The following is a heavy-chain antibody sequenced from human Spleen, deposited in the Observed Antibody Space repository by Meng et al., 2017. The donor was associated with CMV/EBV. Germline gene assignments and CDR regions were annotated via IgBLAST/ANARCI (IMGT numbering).Heavy chain of an antibody. Sequence: ASVKVSCKASGYTFTAHQIHWVRQATGQGLEWMGWMNPNSGNTGYAQKFQGRVTMTRNTSISTAYMELSSLRSEDTAVYYCARAYCSSTSCYALYHYYYYGMDVWGQGTTVTVSS. D-gene: IGHD2-2*01. V-gene: IGHV1-8*02. CDR1: GYTFTAHQ. CDR2: MNPNSGNT. J-gene: IGHJ6*02. CDR3: ARAYCSSTSCYALYHYYYYGMDV.